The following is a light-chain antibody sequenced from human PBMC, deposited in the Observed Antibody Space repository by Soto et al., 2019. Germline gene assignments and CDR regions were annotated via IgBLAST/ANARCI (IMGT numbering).Light chain of an antibody. CDR2: DAS. CDR1: QSVSSN. V-gene: IGKV3-15*01. J-gene: IGKJ1*01. Sequence: EIVMTQSPVTLSVSPGDRATLSCRASQSVSSNLAWYQQRPGQAPRLLMYDASTRATGIPARFSGSGSGSAFSLVISSLQSEDFAVYYCQQYNDWPRTFGRGTKVEV. CDR3: QQYNDWPRT.